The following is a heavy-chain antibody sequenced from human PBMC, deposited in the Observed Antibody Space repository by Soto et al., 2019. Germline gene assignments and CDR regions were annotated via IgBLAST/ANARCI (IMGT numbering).Heavy chain of an antibody. CDR2: INPKSGGT. V-gene: IGHV1-2*02. Sequence: GASVKVSCKASGYTFTVYCMHWVRQAPGQGLEWMGWINPKSGGTMYPQKFQGRVTMTWDTSISTAYMALTRLRSDDTAVYYCARDLAKGGGSAGFDYWGQGTPVTVPS. CDR3: ARDLAKGGGSAGFDY. CDR1: GYTFTVYC. J-gene: IGHJ4*02. D-gene: IGHD1-26*01.